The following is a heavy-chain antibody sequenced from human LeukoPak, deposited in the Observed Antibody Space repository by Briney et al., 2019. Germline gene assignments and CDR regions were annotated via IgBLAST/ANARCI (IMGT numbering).Heavy chain of an antibody. D-gene: IGHD6-13*01. Sequence: PSQTLSLTCTVSGGSISSGDYYWSWIRQPPGKGLEWIGYIYYSGSTYYNPSLKSRVTISVDTSKNQFSLKLSSVTAAGTAVYYCARDSGEYSSSWYGGWFDPWGQGTLVTVSS. CDR3: ARDSGEYSSSWYGGWFDP. CDR1: GGSISSGDYY. CDR2: IYYSGST. J-gene: IGHJ5*02. V-gene: IGHV4-30-4*01.